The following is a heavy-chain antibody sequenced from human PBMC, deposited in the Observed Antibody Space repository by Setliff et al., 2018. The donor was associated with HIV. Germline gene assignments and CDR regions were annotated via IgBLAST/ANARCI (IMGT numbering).Heavy chain of an antibody. J-gene: IGHJ3*01. CDR3: ARLRLGASGGFDL. Sequence: GESLKISCKASGYSFTSYWIGWVRQMPGKGLEWMGIIWPGDSDTRYSPSFQGLVTISVDKSITTAYLQWSSLRASDTAMYYCARLRLGASGGFDLWGQRTMVTVTS. CDR1: GYSFTSYW. CDR2: IWPGDSDT. D-gene: IGHD2-15*01. V-gene: IGHV5-51*01.